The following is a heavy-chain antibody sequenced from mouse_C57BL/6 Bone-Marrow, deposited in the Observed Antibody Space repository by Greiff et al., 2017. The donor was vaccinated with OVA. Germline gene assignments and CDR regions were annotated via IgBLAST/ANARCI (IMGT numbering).Heavy chain of an antibody. J-gene: IGHJ4*01. Sequence: VQLQQPGAELVKPGASVKLSCKASGYTFTSYWMHWVKQRPGQGLEWIGMIHPNSGSTNYNEKFKSKATLTVDKSSSTAYMQLSSLTSEDSAVDYCARYDYAYAMDYWGQGTSVTVSS. V-gene: IGHV1-64*01. CDR1: GYTFTSYW. CDR2: IHPNSGST. D-gene: IGHD2-4*01. CDR3: ARYDYAYAMDY.